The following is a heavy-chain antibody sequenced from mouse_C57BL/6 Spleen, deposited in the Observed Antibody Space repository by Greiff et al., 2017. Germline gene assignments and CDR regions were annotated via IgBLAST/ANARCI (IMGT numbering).Heavy chain of an antibody. J-gene: IGHJ4*01. CDR2: IDPETGGT. V-gene: IGHV1-15*01. D-gene: IGHD1-1*01. CDR3: TRHYYGRNYYAMGC. CDR1: GYTFTDYE. Sequence: QVQLQESGAELVRPGASVTLSCKASGYTFTDYEMHWVKQTPVHGLEWIGAIDPETGGTAYNQKFKGKAILTADKSSSTAYMELRSLTSEDSAVYYCTRHYYGRNYYAMGCWGQGASVTVSS.